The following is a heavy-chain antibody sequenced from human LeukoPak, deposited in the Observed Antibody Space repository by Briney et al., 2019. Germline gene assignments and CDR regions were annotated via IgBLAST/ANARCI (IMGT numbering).Heavy chain of an antibody. V-gene: IGHV3-66*02. CDR3: ARETLYYDYVWGSYRYSSIDY. J-gene: IGHJ4*02. CDR2: IYSGGST. Sequence: GGSLRLSCAASGVTVSSNYMSGVRQAPGKGLEWVSVIYSGGSTYYADSVKGRFTISRDNSKNTLYLQMNSLRAEDTAVYYCARETLYYDYVWGSYRYSSIDYWGQGTLVTVSS. D-gene: IGHD3-16*02. CDR1: GVTVSSNY.